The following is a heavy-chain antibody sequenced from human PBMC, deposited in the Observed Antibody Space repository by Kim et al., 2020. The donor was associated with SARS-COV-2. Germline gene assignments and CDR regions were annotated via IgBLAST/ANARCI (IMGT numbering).Heavy chain of an antibody. CDR3: AKEKRRGYSGYEGNWYFDL. J-gene: IGHJ2*01. D-gene: IGHD5-12*01. CDR2: ISYDGSNK. Sequence: GGSLRLSCAASGFTFSSYGMHRVRQAPGKGLAWVAVISYDGSNKYYADSVKGRFTISRDNSNNTLYLQMNSLRAEDTAVYYCAKEKRRGYSGYEGNWYFDLWGRDTLVTVSS. CDR1: GFTFSSYG. V-gene: IGHV3-30*18.